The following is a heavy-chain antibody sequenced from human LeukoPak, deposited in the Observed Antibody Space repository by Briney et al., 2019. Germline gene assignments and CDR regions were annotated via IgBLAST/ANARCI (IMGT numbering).Heavy chain of an antibody. V-gene: IGHV3-64D*09. Sequence: GGSLRLSCSAFGFTFSSYAMHWVRQSPGQGLEYVSAISKNGGDTYYADSVKGRFSISRDNSKNTLDLQMASLRAEDTAIYYCVKASSEYYYDYWGQGTLVTVSP. J-gene: IGHJ4*02. CDR2: ISKNGGDT. CDR1: GFTFSSYA. CDR3: VKASSEYYYDY. D-gene: IGHD2/OR15-2a*01.